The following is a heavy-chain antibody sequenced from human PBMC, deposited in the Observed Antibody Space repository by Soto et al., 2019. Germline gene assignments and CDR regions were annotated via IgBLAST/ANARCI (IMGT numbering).Heavy chain of an antibody. CDR2: IRSKAYGGTT. Sequence: LRLSCTASGFTFGDYAMSWVRQAPGKGLEWVGFIRSKAYGGTTEYAASVKGRFTISRDDSKSIAYLQMNSLKTEDTAVYYCTRDPFGGSGFFDYWGQGTLVTVSS. CDR3: TRDPFGGSGFFDY. J-gene: IGHJ4*02. D-gene: IGHD3-22*01. V-gene: IGHV3-49*04. CDR1: GFTFGDYA.